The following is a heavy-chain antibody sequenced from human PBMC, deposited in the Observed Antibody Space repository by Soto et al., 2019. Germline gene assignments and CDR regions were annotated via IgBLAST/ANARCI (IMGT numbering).Heavy chain of an antibody. V-gene: IGHV4-59*08. Sequence: QVHLQESGPGLVKPSETLSLTCTVSGGSLSPNYWTWIRQPPGKGLEWVGYLYFGGTTSYNPSLWSLVTISLETSNRQFSLRLSSVTAADTAVYYCARLGAYYQALDPWGPGTLVTVSS. CDR2: LYFGGTT. CDR3: ARLGAYYQALDP. D-gene: IGHD2-21*01. J-gene: IGHJ5*02. CDR1: GGSLSPNY.